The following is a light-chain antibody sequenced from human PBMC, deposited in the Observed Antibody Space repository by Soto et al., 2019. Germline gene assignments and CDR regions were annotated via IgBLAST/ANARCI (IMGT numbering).Light chain of an antibody. CDR1: SSDVGAYNY. J-gene: IGLJ3*02. CDR3: SSYTSSSTWV. CDR2: EVR. V-gene: IGLV2-14*01. Sequence: QSALTQPASVSGSPGQSITISCTGTSSDVGAYNYVSWYQQHPGKAPKLMIYEVRNRPSGVSDRFSGSRSGNTASLTISGLQAEDESDYYCSSYTSSSTWVFGGGTKVTFL.